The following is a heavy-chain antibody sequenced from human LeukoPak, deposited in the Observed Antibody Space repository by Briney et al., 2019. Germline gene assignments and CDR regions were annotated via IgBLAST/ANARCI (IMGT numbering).Heavy chain of an antibody. Sequence: GGSLRLSCAASGFTFDDHGMSWVRQAPGKGLEWVSGINWNGGSTGYADSVKGRFTISRDNAKNSLYLQMNSLRAEDTALYYCAREDYYYDSSGYYEGDYYFDYWGQGTLVTVSS. CDR2: INWNGGST. CDR1: GFTFDDHG. D-gene: IGHD3-22*01. CDR3: AREDYYYDSSGYYEGDYYFDY. V-gene: IGHV3-20*04. J-gene: IGHJ4*02.